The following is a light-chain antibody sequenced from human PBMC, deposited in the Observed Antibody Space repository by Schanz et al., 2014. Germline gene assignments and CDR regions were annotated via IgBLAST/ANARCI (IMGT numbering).Light chain of an antibody. CDR1: QRVSFW. CDR2: VAS. Sequence: DIQMTQSPFNLSASAGDSVTINCRASQRVSFWLAWFQQKPGKAPEVLIYVASTLETGVPTRFSGGGNGREFTLTIKNVQPEDSATYYCQQYHSYPYTFGQGTKLEIK. V-gene: IGKV1-5*01. CDR3: QQYHSYPYT. J-gene: IGKJ2*01.